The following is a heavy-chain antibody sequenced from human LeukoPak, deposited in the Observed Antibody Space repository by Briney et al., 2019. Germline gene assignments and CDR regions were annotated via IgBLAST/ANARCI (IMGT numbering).Heavy chain of an antibody. CDR3: AKGKDSVAGATNDY. D-gene: IGHD6-19*01. CDR1: GFTFSGYS. J-gene: IGHJ4*02. CDR2: ISSSGTYK. V-gene: IGHV3-21*01. Sequence: GGSLRLSCAVSGFTFSGYSMSWVRQAPGKGLEWVSSISSSGTYKYYADSVKGRFTISRDNAKNSLYLQMNSLRAEDTAVYYCAKGKDSVAGATNDYWGQGTLVTVSS.